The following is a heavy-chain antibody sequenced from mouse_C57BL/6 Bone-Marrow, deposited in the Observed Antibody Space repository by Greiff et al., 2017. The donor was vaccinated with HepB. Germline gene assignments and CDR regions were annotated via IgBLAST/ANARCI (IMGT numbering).Heavy chain of an antibody. CDR1: GYSITSGYY. Sequence: EVQVVESGPGLVKPSQSLSLTCSVTGYSITSGYYWNWIRQFPGNKLEWMGYISYDGSNNYNPSLKNRISITRDTSKNQFFLKLNSVTTEDTATYYCASGNYDFDYWGQGTTLTVSS. J-gene: IGHJ2*01. V-gene: IGHV3-6*01. CDR2: ISYDGSN. D-gene: IGHD2-1*01. CDR3: ASGNYDFDY.